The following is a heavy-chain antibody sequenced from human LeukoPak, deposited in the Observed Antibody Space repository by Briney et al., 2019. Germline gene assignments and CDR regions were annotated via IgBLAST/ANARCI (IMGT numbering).Heavy chain of an antibody. CDR1: GYTFTSYG. CDR2: INPSGGST. V-gene: IGHV1-46*01. Sequence: ASVKVSCKASGYTFTSYGISWVRQAPGQGLEWMGIINPSGGSTSYAQKFQGRVTMTRDTSTSTVYMELSSLRSEDTAVYYCAREDDILTGYDDAFDIWGQGTMVTVSS. J-gene: IGHJ3*02. D-gene: IGHD3-9*01. CDR3: AREDDILTGYDDAFDI.